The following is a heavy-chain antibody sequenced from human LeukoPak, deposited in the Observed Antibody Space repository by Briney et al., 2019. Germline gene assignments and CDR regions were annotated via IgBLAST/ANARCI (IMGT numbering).Heavy chain of an antibody. CDR1: GFTFSSNG. CDR2: VSIGGTYI. CDR3: ARTRINAVTTGWYFDV. V-gene: IGHV3-21*01. J-gene: IGHJ2*01. D-gene: IGHD4-17*01. Sequence: GGSLRLSCAASGFTFSSNGMNWVRQAPGKGLEWVSFVSIGGTYIYYADSVKGSFTISRDDAKNSLYLQMNSFTAEDTAEYYCARTRINAVTTGWYFDVWGRGSLVSVS.